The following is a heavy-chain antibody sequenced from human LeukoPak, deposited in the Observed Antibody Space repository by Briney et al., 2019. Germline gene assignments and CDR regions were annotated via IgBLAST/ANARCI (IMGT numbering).Heavy chain of an antibody. CDR3: ARHKRLRYFAA. V-gene: IGHV4-34*01. CDR2: INHSGST. J-gene: IGHJ5*02. CDR1: GGSFSGYY. Sequence: SETLSLTCAVYGGSFSGYYWSWIRQPPGKGLEWIGEINHSGSTNYNPSLKSRVTISVDTSKNQFSLKLSSVTAADTAVYYCARHKRLRYFAAWGQGTLVTVSS. D-gene: IGHD3-9*01.